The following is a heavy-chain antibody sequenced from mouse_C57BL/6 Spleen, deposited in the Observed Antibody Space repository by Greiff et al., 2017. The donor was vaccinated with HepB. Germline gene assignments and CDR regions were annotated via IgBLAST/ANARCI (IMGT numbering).Heavy chain of an antibody. V-gene: IGHV14-4*01. CDR2: IDPENGDT. CDR3: RGVFAY. CDR1: GFNIKDDY. J-gene: IGHJ3*01. Sequence: EVKLLESGAELVRPGASVKLSCTASGFNIKDDYMHWVKQRPEQGLEWIGWIDPENGDTEYASKFQGKATITADTSSNTAYLQLSSLTSEDTAVYYCRGVFAYWGQGTLVTVSA.